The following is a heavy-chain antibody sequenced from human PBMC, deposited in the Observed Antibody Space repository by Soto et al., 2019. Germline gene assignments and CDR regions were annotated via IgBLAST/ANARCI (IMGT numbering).Heavy chain of an antibody. CDR1: GGSISSGDYY. D-gene: IGHD4-17*01. CDR2: IYYSGST. V-gene: IGHV4-30-4*01. CDR3: ASDTRYGGLDY. J-gene: IGHJ4*02. Sequence: PSETLSLTCTVSGGSISSGDYYWSWIRQPPGKGLEWIGYIYYSGSTYYNPSLKSRVTISVDTSKNQFSLKLSSVTAADTAVYYCASDTRYGGLDYWGQGTLVTVSS.